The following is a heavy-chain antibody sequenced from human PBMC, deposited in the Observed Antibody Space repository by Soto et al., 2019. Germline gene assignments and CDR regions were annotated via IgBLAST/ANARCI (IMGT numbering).Heavy chain of an antibody. Sequence: GGSLRLSCAASGFTFSSYAMSWVRQAPGKGLEWVSAISGSGGSTYYADSVKGRFTISRDNSKNTLYLQMNSLRAEDTAVYYCAKDTDYDILTGYYMGGRGFDYWGQGTLVTVSS. D-gene: IGHD3-9*01. J-gene: IGHJ4*02. CDR1: GFTFSSYA. CDR2: ISGSGGST. V-gene: IGHV3-23*01. CDR3: AKDTDYDILTGYYMGGRGFDY.